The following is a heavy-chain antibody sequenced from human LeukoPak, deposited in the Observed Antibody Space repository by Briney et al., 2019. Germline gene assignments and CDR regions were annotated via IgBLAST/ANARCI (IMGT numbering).Heavy chain of an antibody. J-gene: IGHJ4*02. CDR3: ASSNDDGYYEFDY. Sequence: GGSLRLSCAASGFTFSSYCMSWVRQAPGKGLEWVANIKQDGSEKYYVDSVKGRFTISRDNAKNSLYLQMNSLRAEDTAVYYCASSNDDGYYEFDYWGQGTLVTVSS. V-gene: IGHV3-7*01. D-gene: IGHD4-17*01. CDR2: IKQDGSEK. CDR1: GFTFSSYC.